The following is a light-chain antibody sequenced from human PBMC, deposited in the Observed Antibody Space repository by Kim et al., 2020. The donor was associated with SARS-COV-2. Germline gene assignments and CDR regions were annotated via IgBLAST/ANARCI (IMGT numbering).Light chain of an antibody. CDR2: INSDGSH. V-gene: IGLV4-69*01. J-gene: IGLJ2*01. CDR1: SVHSTPA. CDR3: QTWGSVTVI. Sequence: SVNLTCPRSSVHSTPAIAWHQQQPEKGPRFLMKINSDGSHIKGDGIPDRFSGSRSGAERYLTITSLQSGDEADYYCQTWGSVTVIFCGGTQLTVL.